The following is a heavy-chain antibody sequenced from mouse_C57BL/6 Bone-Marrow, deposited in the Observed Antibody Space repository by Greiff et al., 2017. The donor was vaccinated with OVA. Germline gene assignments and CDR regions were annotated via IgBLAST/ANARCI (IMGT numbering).Heavy chain of an antibody. V-gene: IGHV6-3*01. CDR1: GFTFSNYW. Sequence: EVMLVESGGGLVQPGGSMKLSCVASGFTFSNYWMNWVRQSPEKGLEWVAQIRLKSDNYATHYAESVKGRFTISRDDSKSSVYLQMNNLRAEDTGIYYCTSAFVATYYYAMDYWGQGTSVTVSS. CDR2: IRLKSDNYAT. CDR3: TSAFVATYYYAMDY. D-gene: IGHD1-1*01. J-gene: IGHJ4*01.